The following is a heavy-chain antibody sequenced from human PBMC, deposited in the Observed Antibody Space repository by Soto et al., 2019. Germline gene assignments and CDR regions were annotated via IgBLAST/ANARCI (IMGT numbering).Heavy chain of an antibody. J-gene: IGHJ6*02. V-gene: IGHV3-30*18. Sequence: PGGSLRLSCAASGFTFSSYGMHWGRKAPGKGLEWVAVISSDGTSRFYADYVKGRFTISRDNSKNTLYLQMNSLRAEDTAMYYCAKVRVKDYYYYAMDVWGQGTTVTVSS. CDR2: ISSDGTSR. D-gene: IGHD4-4*01. CDR1: GFTFSSYG. CDR3: AKVRVKDYYYYAMDV.